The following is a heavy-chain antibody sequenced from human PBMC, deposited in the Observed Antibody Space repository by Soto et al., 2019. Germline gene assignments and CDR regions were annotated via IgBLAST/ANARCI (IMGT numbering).Heavy chain of an antibody. CDR1: GGSISSYY. Sequence: SETLSLTCTVSGGSISSYYWSWIRQPPGKGLEWIGYIYYSGSTNYNPSLKSRVTISVDTSKNHFSLKLSSVTAADTAVYYCARASRDYGSGSYEYYFDYWGQGTLVTVSS. CDR2: IYYSGST. V-gene: IGHV4-59*08. D-gene: IGHD3-10*01. CDR3: ARASRDYGSGSYEYYFDY. J-gene: IGHJ4*02.